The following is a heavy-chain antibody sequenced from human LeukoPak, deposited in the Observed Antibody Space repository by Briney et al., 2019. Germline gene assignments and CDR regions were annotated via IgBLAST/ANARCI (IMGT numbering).Heavy chain of an antibody. D-gene: IGHD3-22*01. Sequence: TGGSLRLSCAASGFTLTGYLVHWVRQAPGKGLEWVAVMSFEGYVYCAESLKDRFTVSRDNSKNMIYLHMNSLRAVDTALYYCVREGEHYYDHSVSFDYWGQGTMATVSS. CDR1: GFTLTGYL. CDR2: MSFEGYV. V-gene: IGHV3-30*04. J-gene: IGHJ4*02. CDR3: VREGEHYYDHSVSFDY.